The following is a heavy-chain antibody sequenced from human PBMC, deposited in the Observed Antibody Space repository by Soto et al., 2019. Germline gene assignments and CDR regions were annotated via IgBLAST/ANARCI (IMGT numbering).Heavy chain of an antibody. CDR1: GGSISSSSYY. CDR2: IYYSGST. CDR3: ATTYDFWSGYFDY. Sequence: SETLSLTCTVSGGSISSSSYYWGWIRQPPGKGLEWIGSIYYSGSTYYNPSLKSRVTISVDTSKNQFSLKLGSVTAADTAVYYCATTYDFWSGYFDYWGQGTLVTVSS. J-gene: IGHJ4*02. V-gene: IGHV4-39*01. D-gene: IGHD3-3*01.